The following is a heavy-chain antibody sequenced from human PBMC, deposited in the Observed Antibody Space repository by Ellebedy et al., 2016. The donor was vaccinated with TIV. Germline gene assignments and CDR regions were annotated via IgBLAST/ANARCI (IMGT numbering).Heavy chain of an antibody. CDR1: GFTVSDYF. CDR2: ISSSGTNI. CDR3: ARKTDTGTSGDY. V-gene: IGHV3-11*01. D-gene: IGHD1-1*01. J-gene: IGHJ4*02. Sequence: GESLKISCAGSGFTVSDYFMSWVRQAPGKGLEWVSYISSSGTNIYYADSVKGRFTISRDSSKNTLYLQMNSLRAEDTAMYYCARKTDTGTSGDYWGQGTPVTVSS.